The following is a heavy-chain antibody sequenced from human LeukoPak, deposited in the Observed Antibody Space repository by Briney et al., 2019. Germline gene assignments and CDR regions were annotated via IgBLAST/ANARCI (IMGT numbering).Heavy chain of an antibody. J-gene: IGHJ5*02. CDR3: ARKYENWFDP. V-gene: IGHV4-39*07. CDR2: IFYTGST. Sequence: NPSETLSLTRSVSGGSNSSSIHYWDWIRQPPGKGLEWIGSIFYTGSTEYNPSLKSRVIISVDTSKNQFSLKLSSVTAADTAVYYCARKYENWFDPWGQGTLVTVSS. D-gene: IGHD1-14*01. CDR1: GGSNSSSIHY.